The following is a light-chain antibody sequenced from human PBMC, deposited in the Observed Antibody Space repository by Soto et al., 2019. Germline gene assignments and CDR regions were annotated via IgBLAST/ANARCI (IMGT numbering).Light chain of an antibody. V-gene: IGKV1-12*01. J-gene: IGKJ4*01. CDR1: QGFSTW. CDR3: QQANSFPRT. CDR2: SAS. Sequence: DIQMTQSPSSVSASVGDRVTITCRASQGFSTWLAWYRRKPGRAPELLIYSASSLHSGVPSRFSGSGSGTDFTITISSLQPEDFAPYYCQQANSFPRTFGGGTEVEIK.